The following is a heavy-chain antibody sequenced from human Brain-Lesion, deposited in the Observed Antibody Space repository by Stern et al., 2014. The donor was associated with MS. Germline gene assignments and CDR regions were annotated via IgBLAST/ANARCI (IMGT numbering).Heavy chain of an antibody. CDR1: GYIFTGYY. V-gene: IGHV1-2*02. D-gene: IGHD3-3*01. Sequence: VQLVQSGAEVKKPGASVKVSCKTSGYIFTGYYIHWVRQAPGKGLEWMAWINPNTGGPKYAKKFQGRVTMSRDTSISTAYVELSSLTSDDTAVYYCARDQRGITIFGVVTDYYYLGMDVWGQGTTVTVSS. CDR3: ARDQRGITIFGVVTDYYYLGMDV. J-gene: IGHJ6*02. CDR2: INPNTGGP.